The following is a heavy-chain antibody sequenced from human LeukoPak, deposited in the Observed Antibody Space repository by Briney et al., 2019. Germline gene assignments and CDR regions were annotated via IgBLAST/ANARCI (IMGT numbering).Heavy chain of an antibody. J-gene: IGHJ4*02. CDR3: TTHRGEWVLDY. CDR2: ISGSGGST. CDR1: GFTFSSYA. D-gene: IGHD3-16*01. Sequence: GGSLRLSCAASGFTFSSYAMSWVRRAPGKGVEWVSAISGSGGSTYYADSVKGRFTISRDNSKNTLYLQMNSLRAEDTAVYYCTTHRGEWVLDYWGQGTLVTVSS. V-gene: IGHV3-23*01.